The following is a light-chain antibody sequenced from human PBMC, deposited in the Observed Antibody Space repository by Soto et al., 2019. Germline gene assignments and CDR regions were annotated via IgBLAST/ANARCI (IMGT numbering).Light chain of an antibody. J-gene: IGKJ5*01. CDR2: GAS. CDR1: QSISNRY. V-gene: IGKV3-20*01. CDR3: QQYGSSPPIT. Sequence: EIVLTQSPGTLSLSPGERATLSCRASQSISNRYLAWYQQKPGQAPRLLIYGASTRATGIPARFSGSGSGTDFTLTISRLEPEDFAVYYCQQYGSSPPITFGQGTRLEIK.